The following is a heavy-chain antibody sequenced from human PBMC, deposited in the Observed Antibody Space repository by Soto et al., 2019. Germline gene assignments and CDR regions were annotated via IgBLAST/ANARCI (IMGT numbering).Heavy chain of an antibody. CDR1: GFTFSKYW. Sequence: EVQLVASGGGLVQPGGSLRLSCAASGFTFSKYWMHWVRLTPGKGLVWVSRIKGDGSSTLYADSVKGRFTISRDNAKSTLFLQMNSLGAEDTAVYYCTRALLERPDNLDYWGEGTLVTVSS. V-gene: IGHV3-74*01. CDR2: IKGDGSST. CDR3: TRALLERPDNLDY. J-gene: IGHJ4*02. D-gene: IGHD1-1*01.